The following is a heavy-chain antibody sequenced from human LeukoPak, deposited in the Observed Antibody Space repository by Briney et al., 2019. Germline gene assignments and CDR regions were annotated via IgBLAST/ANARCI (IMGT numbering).Heavy chain of an antibody. V-gene: IGHV4-39*07. J-gene: IGHJ4*02. CDR2: IYHSGST. D-gene: IGHD3-10*01. CDR1: DGSISGGTYY. CDR3: ARLIWFGNYHYFDY. Sequence: SETLSLTCTVSDGSISGGTYYWGWIRQPPGKGLEWIGSIYHSGSTYYNPSLKSRVTISVDTSKNQFSLKLSSVTAADTAVYYCARLIWFGNYHYFDYWGQGTLVTVSS.